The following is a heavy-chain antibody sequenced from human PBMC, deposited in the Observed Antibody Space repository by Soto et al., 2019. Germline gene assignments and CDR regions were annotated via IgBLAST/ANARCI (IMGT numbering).Heavy chain of an antibody. J-gene: IGHJ4*02. V-gene: IGHV3-53*01. D-gene: IGHD3-3*01. Sequence: EVQLVESGGGLIQPGGSLRLSCVASGFIVSSNQMSWVRQAPGKGLEWVSVIYSGHTTYYADSVEGRFTSSRDDSKTTMYRQMKSLRVEELAMYCCVSGPSDHKVRLVEWPCGDYWGQGALVTVSS. CDR1: GFIVSSNQ. CDR3: VSGPSDHKVRLVEWPCGDY. CDR2: IYSGHTT.